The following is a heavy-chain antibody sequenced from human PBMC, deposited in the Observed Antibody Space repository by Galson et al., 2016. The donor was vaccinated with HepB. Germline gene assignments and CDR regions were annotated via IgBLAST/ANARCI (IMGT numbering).Heavy chain of an antibody. CDR3: ARAYDSRGYYEVYYDY. V-gene: IGHV4-31*03. D-gene: IGHD3-22*01. Sequence: TLSLTCTVSGASISSDDYYWSWIRQHPGKGLGWIGYIYYTGSTYYHPSLKSRVTMSVDTSKNQFSLKLRTVTAADTAVDFCARAYDSRGYYEVYYDYWGQGTLVTVSP. CDR1: GASISSDDYY. CDR2: IYYTGST. J-gene: IGHJ4*02.